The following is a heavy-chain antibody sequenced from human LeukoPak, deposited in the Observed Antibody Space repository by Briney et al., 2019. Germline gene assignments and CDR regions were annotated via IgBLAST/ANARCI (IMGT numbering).Heavy chain of an antibody. D-gene: IGHD6-19*01. CDR3: ARDKRRPGIAVADIDY. Sequence: PGASVKVSCKASGYTFTGYYMHWVRQAPGQGLEWMGWINPNSGGTNYAQKLQGRVTMTTDTSTSTAYMELRSLRSDDTAVYYCARDKRRPGIAVADIDYWGQGTLVTVSS. V-gene: IGHV1-2*02. CDR1: GYTFTGYY. J-gene: IGHJ4*02. CDR2: INPNSGGT.